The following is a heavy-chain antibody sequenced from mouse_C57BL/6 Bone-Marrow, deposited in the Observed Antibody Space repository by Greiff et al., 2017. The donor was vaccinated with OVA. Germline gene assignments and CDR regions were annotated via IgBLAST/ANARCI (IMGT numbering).Heavy chain of an antibody. D-gene: IGHD2-2*01. Sequence: VQLQQSGAELARPGASVKLSCKASGYTFTSYGISWVKQRTGQGLEWIGEIYPRSGNTYYNEKFKGKATLTADKSSSTAYMELRSLTSEDSAVYFCDGLRRSFAYWGQGTLVTVSA. CDR2: IYPRSGNT. V-gene: IGHV1-81*01. J-gene: IGHJ3*01. CDR1: GYTFTSYG. CDR3: DGLRRSFAY.